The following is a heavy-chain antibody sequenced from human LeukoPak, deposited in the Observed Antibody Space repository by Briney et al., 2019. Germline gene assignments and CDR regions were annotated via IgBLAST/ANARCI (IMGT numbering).Heavy chain of an antibody. CDR2: IKHDESEK. CDR3: ARYCSGGSCYPIGY. V-gene: IGHV3-7*01. Sequence: GGSLRLSCAASRLTFSSYWMSWVRQAPGKGLEWVASIKHDESEKYYVDSLKGRITISRDNAKNSLFLQMNSLRAEDTAVYYCARYCSGGSCYPIGYWGQGTLVTVSS. D-gene: IGHD2-15*01. CDR1: RLTFSSYW. J-gene: IGHJ4*02.